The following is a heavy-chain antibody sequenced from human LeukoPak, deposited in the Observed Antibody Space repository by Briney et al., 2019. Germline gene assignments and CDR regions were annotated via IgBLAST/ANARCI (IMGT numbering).Heavy chain of an antibody. V-gene: IGHV1-18*01. CDR3: ARDTEYSNYPYYFDY. CDR2: ISAYNGNT. Sequence: GASVKVSCKASGYTFTSYGISWVRQAPGQGLEWMGWISAYNGNTNYAQKLQGRVTMTTDTSTSTAYTELRSLRSDDTAVYYCARDTEYSNYPYYFDYWGQGTLVTVSS. J-gene: IGHJ4*02. CDR1: GYTFTSYG. D-gene: IGHD4-11*01.